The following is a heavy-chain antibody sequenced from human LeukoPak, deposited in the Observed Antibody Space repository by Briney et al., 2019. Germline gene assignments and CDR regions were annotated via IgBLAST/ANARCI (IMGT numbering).Heavy chain of an antibody. CDR1: GGSVSSGSYY. D-gene: IGHD2-15*01. J-gene: IGHJ6*02. CDR2: IYYSGST. V-gene: IGHV4-61*01. CDR3: ARDHGVVVAATRDYYYYYGMDV. Sequence: PSETLSLTCTVSGGSVSSGSYYWSWIRQPPGKGLEWIGYIYYSGSTNYNPSLKSRVTISVDTSKNQFSLKLSSVTAADTAVYYCARDHGVVVAATRDYYYYYGMDVWGQGTTVTVSS.